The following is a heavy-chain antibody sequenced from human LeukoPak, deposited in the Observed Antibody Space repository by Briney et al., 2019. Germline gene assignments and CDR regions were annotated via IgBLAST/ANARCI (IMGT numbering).Heavy chain of an antibody. J-gene: IGHJ4*02. CDR2: IYYSGST. V-gene: IGHV4-59*01. D-gene: IGHD6-19*01. Sequence: SETLSLTCTVSGGSISSYSWSWIRQPPGKGLEWIGYIYYSGSTNYNPSLKSRVTISVDTSESQFSLKLTSVTAADTAVYYCARGNGWYYYWGQGTRVSVSP. CDR1: GGSISSYS. CDR3: ARGNGWYYY.